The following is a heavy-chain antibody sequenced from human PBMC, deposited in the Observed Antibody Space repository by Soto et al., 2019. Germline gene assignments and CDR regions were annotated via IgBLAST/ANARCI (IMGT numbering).Heavy chain of an antibody. CDR1: GFTFSSYG. CDR3: ARADSSGWSYPLGY. V-gene: IGHV3-30*03. Sequence: HPGGSLRLSCAASGFTFSSYGMHWVRQAPGKGLEWVAVISYDGSNKYYADSVKGRFTISRDNSKNTLYLQMNSLRAEDTAVYYCARADSSGWSYPLGYWGQGTPVTVSS. D-gene: IGHD6-19*01. J-gene: IGHJ4*02. CDR2: ISYDGSNK.